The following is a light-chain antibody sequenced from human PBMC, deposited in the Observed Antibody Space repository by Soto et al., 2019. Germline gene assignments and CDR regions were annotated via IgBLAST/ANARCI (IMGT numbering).Light chain of an antibody. CDR2: DVS. Sequence: QSALTQPASVSGSPGQSITISCTGTSSNIGAYNYVSRYQQHPGKVPKLMIYDVSDRASGVSNRFSDSKSGNTASLTISGLQAEDEADYYCTSFTRSNSYVFVTGTKVTVL. CDR1: SSNIGAYNY. J-gene: IGLJ1*01. CDR3: TSFTRSNSYV. V-gene: IGLV2-14*03.